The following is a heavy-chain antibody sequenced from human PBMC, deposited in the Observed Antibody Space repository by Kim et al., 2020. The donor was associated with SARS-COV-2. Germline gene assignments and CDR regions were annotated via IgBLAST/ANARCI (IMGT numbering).Heavy chain of an antibody. CDR2: INTNTGNP. Sequence: ASVKVSCKASGYTFTRHSMSWVRQAPGQGLQWMGWINTNTGNPTYGQGFTGRSVFSLDTSVSTAYLQINNLKAEDTAVYFCARLLRTSVSTSYYFYGMD. CDR3: ARLLRTSVSTSYYFYGMD. J-gene: IGHJ6*01. CDR1: GYTFTRHS. V-gene: IGHV7-4-1*02. D-gene: IGHD2-2*01.